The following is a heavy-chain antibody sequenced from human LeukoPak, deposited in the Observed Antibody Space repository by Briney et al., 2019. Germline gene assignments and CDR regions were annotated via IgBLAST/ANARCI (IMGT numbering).Heavy chain of an antibody. CDR1: GGSISSYY. Sequence: SETLSLTCTVSGGSISSYYWNWIRQPPGKGLEWIGYIYNSGSTNNNPSLKSRVTISVDTSKKQFSLKLSSVTAANTAVYYCARHLTYYYGSGSYFGFDPWGQGTLVTVSS. CDR2: IYNSGST. CDR3: ARHLTYYYGSGSYFGFDP. D-gene: IGHD3-10*01. V-gene: IGHV4-59*08. J-gene: IGHJ5*02.